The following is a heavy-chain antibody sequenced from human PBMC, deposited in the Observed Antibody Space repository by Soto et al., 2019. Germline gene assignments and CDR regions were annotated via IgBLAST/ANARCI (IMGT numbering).Heavy chain of an antibody. J-gene: IGHJ4*02. CDR3: ARNGVAGMAF. CDR2: IIPMFGTP. D-gene: IGHD3-3*01. V-gene: IGHV1-69*06. CDR1: GDSFTSYA. Sequence: QVQLVQSGAEVKKPGSSVKVSCKASGDSFTSYAISWVRQAPGQGLEWMGGIIPMFGTPNYAQKFQGRLTITADKSTSTAYMELSGLRSEDTAVYYCARNGVAGMAFWGQGTLVTVSS.